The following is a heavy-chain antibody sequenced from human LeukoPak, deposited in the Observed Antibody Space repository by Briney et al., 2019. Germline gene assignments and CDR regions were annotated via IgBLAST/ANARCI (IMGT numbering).Heavy chain of an antibody. D-gene: IGHD1-1*01. Sequence: ASVKVSCKTSGYTFTSYDINWVRQAPGQGLEWMGWMNPNSGNTGYAQKFQGRVTMTRNTSISTAYMELSSLRSEDTAVYYCARETGTEDVNWFDLWGQGTLVTVSS. V-gene: IGHV1-8*01. CDR3: ARETGTEDVNWFDL. CDR1: GYTFTSYD. J-gene: IGHJ5*02. CDR2: MNPNSGNT.